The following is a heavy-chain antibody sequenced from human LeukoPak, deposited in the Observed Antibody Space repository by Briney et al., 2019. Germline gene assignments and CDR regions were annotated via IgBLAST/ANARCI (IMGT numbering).Heavy chain of an antibody. CDR1: GGSISSYY. J-gene: IGHJ4*02. CDR2: INHSGST. CDR3: ARARFLVVTE. Sequence: PSETLSLTCTVSGGSISSYYWSWIRQPPGKGLEWIGEINHSGSTNYNPSLKSRVTISVDTSKNQFSLKLSSVTAADTAVYYCARARFLVVTEWGQGTLVTVSS. D-gene: IGHD2-15*01. V-gene: IGHV4-34*01.